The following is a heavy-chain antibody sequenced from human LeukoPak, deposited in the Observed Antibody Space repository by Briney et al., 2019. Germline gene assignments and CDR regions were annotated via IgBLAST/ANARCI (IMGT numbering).Heavy chain of an antibody. CDR2: IYTSGST. CDR1: GGSISSYY. V-gene: IGHV4-4*07. D-gene: IGHD3-22*01. CDR3: ARAYYYDSSGYWEAFDI. J-gene: IGHJ3*02. Sequence: SETLTLTCTVSGGSISSYYWSWIRQPAGKGLEWIGRIYTSGSTNYNPSLKSRVTISVDTSKNQFSLKLSSVTAADTAVYYCARAYYYDSSGYWEAFDIWGQGTMVTVSS.